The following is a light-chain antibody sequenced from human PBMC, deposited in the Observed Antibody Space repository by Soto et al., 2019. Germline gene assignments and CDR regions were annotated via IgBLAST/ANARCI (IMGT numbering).Light chain of an antibody. Sequence: SSELTQPPSVSGAPGKTARITCGGNNIGSKSVHWYQQKPGQAPVLVIYYDNDRPSGIPERFSGSNSGNTATLTISRVEAGDEADYYCQVWDSSSDHVVFGGGTKLTVL. V-gene: IGLV3-21*04. J-gene: IGLJ2*01. CDR2: YDN. CDR3: QVWDSSSDHVV. CDR1: NIGSKS.